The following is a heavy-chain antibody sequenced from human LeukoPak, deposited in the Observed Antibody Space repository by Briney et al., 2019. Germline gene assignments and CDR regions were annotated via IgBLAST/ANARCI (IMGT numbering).Heavy chain of an antibody. Sequence: SETLSLTCTVSGGSLRSYSWSWIRQSPGKGLEWLGYIHSTGSSNYNPSLKSRVTISLDPSKNQFSLNLESVTAADTAVYYCARVGPLSPGDWFDPWGQGTLVTVSS. CDR1: GGSLRSYS. J-gene: IGHJ5*02. CDR3: ARVGPLSPGDWFDP. V-gene: IGHV4-59*08. CDR2: IHSTGSS. D-gene: IGHD3-16*02.